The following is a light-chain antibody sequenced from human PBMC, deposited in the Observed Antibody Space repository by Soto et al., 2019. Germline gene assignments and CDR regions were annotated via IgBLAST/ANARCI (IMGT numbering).Light chain of an antibody. CDR2: GAS. CDR3: QQYNNWPLT. V-gene: IGKV3-15*01. J-gene: IGKJ4*01. Sequence: EIVMTQSPGTLSVSPGERATFSCGASQSISNNLAWYQQKPGQAPRLLIYGASTRATGIPARFSGSGSGTEFTLTISSLQSEDFAVYYCQQYNNWPLTFGGGTKVDIK. CDR1: QSISNN.